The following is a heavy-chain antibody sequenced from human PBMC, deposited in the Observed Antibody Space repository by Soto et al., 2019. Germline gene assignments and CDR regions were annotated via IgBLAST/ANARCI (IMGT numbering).Heavy chain of an antibody. CDR3: ARDRRHYYDSSGYYYQGPNWFDP. CDR2: ISSSSSYI. Sequence: GGSLRLSCAASGFTFSSYSMNWVRQAPGKGLEWVSSISSSSSYIYYADSVKGRFTISRDNAKNSLYLQMNSLRAEDTAVYYCARDRRHYYDSSGYYYQGPNWFDPWGQGTLVTVSS. D-gene: IGHD3-22*01. CDR1: GFTFSSYS. V-gene: IGHV3-21*01. J-gene: IGHJ5*02.